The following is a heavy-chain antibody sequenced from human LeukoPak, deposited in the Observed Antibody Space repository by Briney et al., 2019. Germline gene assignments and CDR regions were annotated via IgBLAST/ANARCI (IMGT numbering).Heavy chain of an antibody. CDR2: ISSSGSTI. V-gene: IGHV3-48*04. D-gene: IGHD6-13*01. Sequence: PGGSLRLSCAASGFTFSSYSMNWVRQAPGKGLEWVSYISSSGSTIYYADSVKGRFTISRDNAKNSLYLQMNSLRAEDTAVYYCANPRGSSWYLPFDYWGQGTLVTVSS. CDR3: ANPRGSSWYLPFDY. J-gene: IGHJ4*02. CDR1: GFTFSSYS.